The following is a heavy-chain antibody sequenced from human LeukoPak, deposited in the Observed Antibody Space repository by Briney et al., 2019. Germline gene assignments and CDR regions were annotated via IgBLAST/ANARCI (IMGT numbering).Heavy chain of an antibody. Sequence: GGSLRLSCAASGFIFSRYWMSWVRQAPGELLEWVANIKEDGSEKYYVDSVKGRFTISRDSAKNSLYVQMNSLRAEDTAVYYCARRTYSSGWYYFDYWGQGTLVTVSS. CDR3: ARRTYSSGWYYFDY. CDR2: IKEDGSEK. J-gene: IGHJ4*02. D-gene: IGHD6-19*01. CDR1: GFIFSRYW. V-gene: IGHV3-7*01.